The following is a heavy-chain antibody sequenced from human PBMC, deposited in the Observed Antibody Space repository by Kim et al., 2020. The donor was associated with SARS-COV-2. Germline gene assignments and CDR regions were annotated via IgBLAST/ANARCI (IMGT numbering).Heavy chain of an antibody. V-gene: IGHV1-18*01. J-gene: IGHJ4*02. CDR3: ARDHMGPNWGSQVDY. Sequence: ASVKVSCKASGYTFTSYGISWVRQAPGQGLEWMGWISAYNGNTNYAQKLQGRVTMTTDTSTSTAYMELRSLRSDDTAVYYCARDHMGPNWGSQVDYWGQGTLVTVSS. D-gene: IGHD7-27*01. CDR2: ISAYNGNT. CDR1: GYTFTSYG.